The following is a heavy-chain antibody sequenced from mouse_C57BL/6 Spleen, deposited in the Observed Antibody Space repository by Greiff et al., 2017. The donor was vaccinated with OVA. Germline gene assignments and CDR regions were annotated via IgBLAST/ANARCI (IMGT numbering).Heavy chain of an antibody. CDR3: ARDQKYIDY. Sequence: EVQLVESGGGLVKPGGSLKLSCAASGFTFSSYAMSWVRQTPEKRLEWVATISDGGSYTYYPDNVKGRFTIYRDNAKNNLYLQMSHLKSEDTAMYYCARDQKYIDYWGQGTTLTVSS. J-gene: IGHJ2*01. CDR2: ISDGGSYT. CDR1: GFTFSSYA. V-gene: IGHV5-4*01.